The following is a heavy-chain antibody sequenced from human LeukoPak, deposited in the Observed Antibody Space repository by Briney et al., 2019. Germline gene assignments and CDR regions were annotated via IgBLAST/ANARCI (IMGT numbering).Heavy chain of an antibody. V-gene: IGHV4-59*08. CDR3: ARLDAAAGRYLQFFY. CDR1: GGSISNYY. D-gene: IGHD5-24*01. Sequence: PSETLSLTCTVSGGSISNYYWSWIRQSREKALEWIGYIHDSGSTNYNPSLKSRVTISVDTSKNQFSLKLSSVTAADTAVYYCARLDAAAGRYLQFFYWGQGTLVTVSS. J-gene: IGHJ4*02. CDR2: IHDSGST.